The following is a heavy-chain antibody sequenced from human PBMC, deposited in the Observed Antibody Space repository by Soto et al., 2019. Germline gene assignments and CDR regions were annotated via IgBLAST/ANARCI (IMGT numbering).Heavy chain of an antibody. D-gene: IGHD2-2*01. CDR3: ARSQGSSTSLEIYYYYYYGMDG. V-gene: IGHV1-69*01. CDR1: GGTSGSYA. J-gene: IGHJ6*02. Sequence: QVQLVQSGAEVKKPGSSVKVSCKASGGTSGSYAISWVRQAPGQGLEWMGGIIPIPGTANYAQKFQGRVTIAADESTSTAYMELSSLRSEDTAVYYCARSQGSSTSLEIYYYYYYGMDGWGQGTTVTVSS. CDR2: IIPIPGTA.